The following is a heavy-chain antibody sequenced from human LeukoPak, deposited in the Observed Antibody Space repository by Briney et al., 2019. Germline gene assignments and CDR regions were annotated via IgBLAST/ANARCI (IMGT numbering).Heavy chain of an antibody. CDR2: LSYDGNRE. J-gene: IGHJ4*02. D-gene: IGHD3-22*01. CDR1: GFTFSTYG. Sequence: GGSLRLSCAASGFTFSTYGMHWVRQAPGKGLEWVAVLSYDGNREYYADSVKGRFTISRDNSKNTLYLQMNSLRAEDTAVYYCASDLTYYYDSSGYCLDYWGQGTLVTVSS. V-gene: IGHV3-30*03. CDR3: ASDLTYYYDSSGYCLDY.